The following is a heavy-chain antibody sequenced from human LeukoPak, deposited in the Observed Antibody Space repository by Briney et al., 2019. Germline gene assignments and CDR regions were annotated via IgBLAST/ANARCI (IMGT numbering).Heavy chain of an antibody. J-gene: IGHJ4*02. CDR2: IIPIVGTT. V-gene: IGHV1-69*13. CDR1: GGTFSSYA. D-gene: IGHD3-22*01. Sequence: ASVKVSCKASGGTFSSYAFSWVRQAPGQGLEWMGGIIPIVGTTNYAQMFQGRVTITADESTSTAYMELSSLRSEDTAVYYCARGGYYYDSSGYSHLPDYWGQRTLVTVSA. CDR3: ARGGYYYDSSGYSHLPDY.